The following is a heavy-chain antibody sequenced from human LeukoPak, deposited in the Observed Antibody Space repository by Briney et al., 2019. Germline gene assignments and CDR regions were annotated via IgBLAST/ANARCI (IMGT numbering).Heavy chain of an antibody. CDR3: AKDTSGSYYGDFFDY. D-gene: IGHD1-26*01. Sequence: PGGSLRLSCAASGLTFGSYAMSWVRQAPGKGLEWVSVISGNGGSTYYADSVRGRFTISRDNSQNTLYLQMNSLRAEDTAVYYCAKDTSGSYYGDFFDYWGQGTLVTVSS. J-gene: IGHJ4*02. CDR1: GLTFGSYA. V-gene: IGHV3-23*01. CDR2: ISGNGGST.